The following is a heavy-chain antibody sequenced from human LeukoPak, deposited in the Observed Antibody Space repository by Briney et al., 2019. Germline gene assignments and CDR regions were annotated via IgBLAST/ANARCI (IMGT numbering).Heavy chain of an antibody. J-gene: IGHJ4*02. D-gene: IGHD3-22*01. CDR2: ISSGGGSS. Sequence: GGSLRLSCAASDFTFSEYAMGWVRQTPGKGLDWVSTISSGGGSSYYAASVKGRFTISRDNSKNTFYLQMTSLRAEDTAIYYCAKDMRPHTTMMWSFDSWGQGTLVTVSS. V-gene: IGHV3-23*01. CDR1: DFTFSEYA. CDR3: AKDMRPHTTMMWSFDS.